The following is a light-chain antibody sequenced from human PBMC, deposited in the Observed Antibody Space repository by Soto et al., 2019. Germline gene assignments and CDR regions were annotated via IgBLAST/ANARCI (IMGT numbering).Light chain of an antibody. J-gene: IGLJ1*01. CDR3: SSDTSSSAYV. Sequence: QSALTQPASVSGSPGQSITISCTGTSSDVGGYNYVSWYQQHPGTAPKLMIYDVSNRPSGVSNRFSGSKSGNTASLTISGLQAEDEADYYCSSDTSSSAYVFGTGTKLTVL. V-gene: IGLV2-14*01. CDR2: DVS. CDR1: SSDVGGYNY.